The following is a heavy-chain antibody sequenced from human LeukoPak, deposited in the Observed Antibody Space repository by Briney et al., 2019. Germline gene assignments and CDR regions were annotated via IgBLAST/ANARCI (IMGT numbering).Heavy chain of an antibody. CDR2: ISGTGSNT. CDR3: AKEGRLGASVYFQD. D-gene: IGHD1-26*01. J-gene: IGHJ1*01. CDR1: GFTINIYA. V-gene: IGHV3-23*01. Sequence: GGSLRLSCAASGFTINIYAMSWVRQAPGKGLEWVSGISGTGSNTHADSVKGRFTIYRDNSKNALHLQINSLRAEDTAVYYCAKEGRLGASVYFQDWGQGTLVTVSS.